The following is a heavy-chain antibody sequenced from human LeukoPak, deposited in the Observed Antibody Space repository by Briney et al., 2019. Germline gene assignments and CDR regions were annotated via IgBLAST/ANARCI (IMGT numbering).Heavy chain of an antibody. CDR2: IIPIFGTA. D-gene: IGHD3-9*01. CDR1: GGTFSSYA. J-gene: IGHJ4*02. V-gene: IGHV1-69*13. Sequence: ASVKVSCKASGGTFSSYAISWVRQAPGQGLEWMGGIIPIFGTANYAQKFQGRVTITADESTSTAYMELSSLRSEDTAVYYCARAEGYDILTGMGGDYWGREPWSPSPQ. CDR3: ARAEGYDILTGMGGDY.